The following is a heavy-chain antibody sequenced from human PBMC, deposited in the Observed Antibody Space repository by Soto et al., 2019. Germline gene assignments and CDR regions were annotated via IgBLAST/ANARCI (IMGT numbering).Heavy chain of an antibody. CDR2: ISAYNGNT. J-gene: IGHJ6*03. CDR3: ARDGDIVVVPAAIRKNYYYYMDV. Sequence: ASVKVSCKASGYTFTSYGISWVRQAPGQGLEWMGWISAYNGNTNYAQKLQGRVTMTTDTSTSTAYMELRSLRSDDTAVYYCARDGDIVVVPAAIRKNYYYYMDVRGKGTTVTVSS. V-gene: IGHV1-18*01. D-gene: IGHD2-2*01. CDR1: GYTFTSYG.